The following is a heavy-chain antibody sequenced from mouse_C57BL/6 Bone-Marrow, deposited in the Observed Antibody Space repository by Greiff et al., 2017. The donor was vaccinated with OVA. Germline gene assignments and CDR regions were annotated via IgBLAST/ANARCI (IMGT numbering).Heavy chain of an antibody. D-gene: IGHD2-1*01. CDR1: GYTFTSYW. CDR2: IDPSDSYT. CDR3: ALYGNYPFAY. J-gene: IGHJ3*01. Sequence: QVQLKQPGAELVKPGASVKLSCKASGYTFTSYWMQWVKQRPGQGLEWIGEIDPSDSYTNYNQKFKGKATLTVDTSSSTAYMQLSSLTSEDSAVYYCALYGNYPFAYWGQGTLVTVSA. V-gene: IGHV1-50*01.